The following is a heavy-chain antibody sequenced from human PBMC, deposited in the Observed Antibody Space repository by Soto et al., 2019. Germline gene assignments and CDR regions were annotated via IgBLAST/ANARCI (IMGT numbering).Heavy chain of an antibody. V-gene: IGHV3-30-3*01. CDR2: ISYDGSNK. CDR3: ASLTLEDWFDP. Sequence: QVQLVESGGGVVQPGRSLRLSCAASGFTFSSYAMHWVRQAPGKGLEWVAVISYDGSNKYYADSVKGRFTISRDNSKNTLYLQMNSLRAEDTAVYYCASLTLEDWFDPWGQGTLVTVSS. J-gene: IGHJ5*02. CDR1: GFTFSSYA.